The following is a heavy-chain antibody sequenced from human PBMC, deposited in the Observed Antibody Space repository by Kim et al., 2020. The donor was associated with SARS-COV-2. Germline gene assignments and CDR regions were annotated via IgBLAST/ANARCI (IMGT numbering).Heavy chain of an antibody. CDR3: AKDYYYDSSGYHFDY. Sequence: GGSLRLSCAASGFTFDDYAMHWVRQAPGKGLEWVSGISWNSVSIGYADSVKGRFTISRDNAKNSLYLQMNSLRAEDTALYYCAKDYYYDSSGYHFDYWGQGTLVTVSS. CDR1: GFTFDDYA. V-gene: IGHV3-9*01. CDR2: ISWNSVSI. D-gene: IGHD3-22*01. J-gene: IGHJ4*02.